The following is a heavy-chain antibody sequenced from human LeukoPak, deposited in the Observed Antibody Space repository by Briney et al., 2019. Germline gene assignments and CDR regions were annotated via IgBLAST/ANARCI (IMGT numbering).Heavy chain of an antibody. D-gene: IGHD5/OR15-5a*01. J-gene: IGHJ4*02. CDR1: GGSFSGYY. Sequence: SETLSLTCAVYGGSFSGYYWSWIRQPPGKGLEWIGEINHSGSTNYNPSLKSRVTISVDTSKNQFSLKLSSVTAADTAVYYCARSSVNCFDYWGQGTLVTVSS. V-gene: IGHV4-34*01. CDR2: INHSGST. CDR3: ARSSVNCFDY.